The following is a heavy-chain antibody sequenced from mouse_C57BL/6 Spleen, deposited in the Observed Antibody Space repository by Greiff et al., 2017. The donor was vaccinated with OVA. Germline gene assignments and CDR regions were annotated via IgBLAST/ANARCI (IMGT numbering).Heavy chain of an antibody. CDR1: GFNIKDYY. D-gene: IGHD1-1*01. CDR2: IDPEDGGT. V-gene: IGHV14-2*01. J-gene: IGHJ1*03. Sequence: EVKLMESGAELVKPGASVKLSCTASGFNIKDYYMHWVKQRTEQGLEWIGRIDPEDGGTKYAPKFQGKATITADTSSTTAYLQLSSLTSEDTAVYCGARASGGARYFDVWGTGTTVTVSS. CDR3: ARASGGARYFDV.